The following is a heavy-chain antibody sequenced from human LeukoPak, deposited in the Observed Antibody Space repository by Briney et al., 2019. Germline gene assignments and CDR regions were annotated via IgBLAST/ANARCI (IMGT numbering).Heavy chain of an antibody. J-gene: IGHJ4*02. CDR3: ARENSGSYWGGYYFDY. D-gene: IGHD1-26*01. CDR1: GYTFTSYD. V-gene: IGHV1-8*01. CDR2: MNPNSGNT. Sequence: ASVKVSCKASGYTFTSYDINWVRQATGQGLEWMGWMNPNSGNTGYAQNFQGRVTMTRNTSISTAYMELSSLRSDDTAVYYCARENSGSYWGGYYFDYWGQGTLVTVSS.